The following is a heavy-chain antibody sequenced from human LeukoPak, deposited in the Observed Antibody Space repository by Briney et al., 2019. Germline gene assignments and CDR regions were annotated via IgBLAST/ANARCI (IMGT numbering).Heavy chain of an antibody. CDR3: AKGLIRFGGVFDY. J-gene: IGHJ4*02. D-gene: IGHD3-16*01. V-gene: IGHV3-23*01. Sequence: PGDSLTLSCAPSGFTFSSYAMSWLRQAPANGMPWVKAISRSGGIKYYAGSVKGRFTISTDNTKNPLHLQMNSRRAEDTAVYYCAKGLIRFGGVFDYWGQGTRVTVSS. CDR1: GFTFSSYA. CDR2: ISRSGGIK.